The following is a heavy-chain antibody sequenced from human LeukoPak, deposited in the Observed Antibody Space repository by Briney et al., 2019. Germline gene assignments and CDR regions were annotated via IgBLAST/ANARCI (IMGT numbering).Heavy chain of an antibody. CDR2: ISSAAITM. CDR3: ARGLHYDLLTGYTSYYMDV. J-gene: IGHJ6*04. D-gene: IGHD3-9*01. Sequence: PGGSLRLSCVASGFTFGDYYMSWIRQAPGKGLEWVSYISSAAITMYEADSVKGRFTISRDNAKNSLYLQMNSLKAEDTALYYCARGLHYDLLTGYTSYYMDVWGKGTTVTVSS. V-gene: IGHV3-11*01. CDR1: GFTFGDYY.